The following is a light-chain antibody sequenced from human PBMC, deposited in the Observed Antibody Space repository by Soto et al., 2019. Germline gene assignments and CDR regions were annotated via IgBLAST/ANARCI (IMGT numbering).Light chain of an antibody. CDR3: CSYAGTYSPV. CDR1: SSDIGGYNY. CDR2: EVN. J-gene: IGLJ2*01. Sequence: QSALTQPASVSGSPGQTITISCTGSSSDIGGYNYVSWYQQHPGKAPKLMIYEVNNRPSGVSNRFSGSKSGNTASLTISGLQADDEADYYCCSYAGTYSPVLGGGTKVTVL. V-gene: IGLV2-14*01.